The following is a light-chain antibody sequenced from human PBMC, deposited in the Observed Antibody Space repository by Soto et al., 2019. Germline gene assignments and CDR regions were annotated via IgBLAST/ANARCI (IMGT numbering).Light chain of an antibody. CDR2: GNS. J-gene: IGLJ1*01. V-gene: IGLV1-40*01. Sequence: QSVLTPPPSVSGAPGQRVTISCTGRSSNIGAGYDVHWYQQLPGTAPKLLLYGNSNRPSGVPDRFSGSKSGTSASLAITGLQAEDEADYYCQSYDSILSAFYVFGSGTKLTVL. CDR1: SSNIGAGYD. CDR3: QSYDSILSAFYV.